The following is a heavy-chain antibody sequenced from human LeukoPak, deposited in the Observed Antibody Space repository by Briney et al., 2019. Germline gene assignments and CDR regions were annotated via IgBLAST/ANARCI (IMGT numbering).Heavy chain of an antibody. J-gene: IGHJ4*02. V-gene: IGHV1-46*01. CDR3: ASGTYLAYTMIASFDY. CDR2: INPSGGST. D-gene: IGHD3-22*01. Sequence: ASVKVSCKASGYTFTSYYMHWVRQAPGQGLEWMGIINPSGGSTSYAQKFQGRVTMTRDTSTSTVYMELSSLRSEDTAVYYCASGTYLAYTMIASFDYWSQGTLVTVSA. CDR1: GYTFTSYY.